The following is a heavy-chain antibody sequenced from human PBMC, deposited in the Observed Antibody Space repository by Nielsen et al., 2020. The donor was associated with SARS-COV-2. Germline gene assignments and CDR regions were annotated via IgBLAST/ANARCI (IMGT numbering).Heavy chain of an antibody. J-gene: IGHJ4*02. CDR2: ISYDGSNK. CDR1: GFTFSSYA. Sequence: GSLKISCAASGFTFSSYAMHWVRQAPGKGLEWVAVISYDGSNKYYADSVKGRFTISRDNSKNTLYLQMNSLRAEDTAVYYCASITIFGVEKRDYWGQGTLVTVSS. V-gene: IGHV3-30*04. CDR3: ASITIFGVEKRDY. D-gene: IGHD3-3*01.